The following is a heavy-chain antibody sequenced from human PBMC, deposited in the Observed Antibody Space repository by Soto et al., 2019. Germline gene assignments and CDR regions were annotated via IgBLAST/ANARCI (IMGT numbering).Heavy chain of an antibody. J-gene: IGHJ3*02. CDR3: ARKGPPRDDFDI. V-gene: IGHV3-23*01. Sequence: EVQLLESGGGLVQPGGSLRLSCAASGFTFSSYAMSWVRQTPGKGLEWVSGVLGGGGSTFYADSVKGRFTISRDNSKNTLYVQMNSLRAEDTAIYYCARKGPPRDDFDIWGQGTMVTVSS. CDR1: GFTFSSYA. CDR2: VLGGGGST.